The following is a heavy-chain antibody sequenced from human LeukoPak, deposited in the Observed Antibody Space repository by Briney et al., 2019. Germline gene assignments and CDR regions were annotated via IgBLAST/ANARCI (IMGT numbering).Heavy chain of an antibody. CDR1: GGSFSGDYY. J-gene: IGHJ4*02. V-gene: IGHV4-30-4*08. CDR2: IYYSGST. D-gene: IGHD3-16*01. Sequence: PSETLSLTCAVYGGSFSGDYYWSWIRQPPGKGLEWIGYIYYSGSTYYNPSLKSRVTISVDTSKNQFSLKLSSVTAADTAVYYCARGGDYWGQGTLVTVSS. CDR3: ARGGDY.